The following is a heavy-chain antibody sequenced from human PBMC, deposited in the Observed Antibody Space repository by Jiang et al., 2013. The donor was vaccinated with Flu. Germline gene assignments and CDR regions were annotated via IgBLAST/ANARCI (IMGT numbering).Heavy chain of an antibody. D-gene: IGHD5-12*01. CDR1: GGSVTSETYY. J-gene: IGHJ4*02. CDR2: IYYSGST. Sequence: PGLVKPSETLSLTCTVSGGSVTSETYYWVWIRQPPGRGLEWIGSIYYSGSTYYNPSLKSRVTMSVDTSKNQFSLRLTSVTAADTAVYFCARAQKYSGFELPYFDHWGQGTLVTASS. V-gene: IGHV4-39*07. CDR3: ARAQKYSGFELPYFDH.